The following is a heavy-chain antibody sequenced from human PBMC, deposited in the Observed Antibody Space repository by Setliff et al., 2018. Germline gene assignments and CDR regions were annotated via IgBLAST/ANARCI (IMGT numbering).Heavy chain of an antibody. V-gene: IGHV3-30*04. Sequence: GGSLRLSCSASGFSLSEFPMHWVRQAPVKGLEWVASISGDGRNTYYVDSVKGRFTISRDNAKSSLYLQMNSLRAEDTAVYYCARTCSGSGCYAGLESWGQGTPVTVSS. D-gene: IGHD2-15*01. CDR2: ISGDGRNT. CDR1: GFSLSEFP. CDR3: ARTCSGSGCYAGLES. J-gene: IGHJ4*02.